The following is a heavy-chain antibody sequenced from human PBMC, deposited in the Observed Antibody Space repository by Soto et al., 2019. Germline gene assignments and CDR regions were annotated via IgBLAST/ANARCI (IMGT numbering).Heavy chain of an antibody. V-gene: IGHV3-48*03. CDR2: ISSDGAII. CDR3: AADRGWELL. J-gene: IGHJ4*02. CDR1: GFTFSSYE. D-gene: IGHD1-26*01. Sequence: GGSLRLSCVASGFTFSSYEMNWVRQAPGKGLEWVSYISSDGAIIYYADSVKGRFTISRDNAKNSLFLQMNSLKADDTSVYYCAADRGWELLWGQGTLVTVSS.